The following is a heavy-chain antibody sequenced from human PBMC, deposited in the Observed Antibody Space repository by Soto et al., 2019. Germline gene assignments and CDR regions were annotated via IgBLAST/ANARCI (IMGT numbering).Heavy chain of an antibody. D-gene: IGHD2-2*01. CDR3: ARGRWYCSSTTCLRTFNWFDP. Sequence: ASVKGSWKASGFTFTSYNINWVRQPTGQGLEWMGWMNPKSGDTGYAQKFQGRVTMTRNTSISIAYMELSSLTSEDTAVYYCARGRWYCSSTTCLRTFNWFDPWGQGTLVTVSS. V-gene: IGHV1-8*01. J-gene: IGHJ5*02. CDR1: GFTFTSYN. CDR2: MNPKSGDT.